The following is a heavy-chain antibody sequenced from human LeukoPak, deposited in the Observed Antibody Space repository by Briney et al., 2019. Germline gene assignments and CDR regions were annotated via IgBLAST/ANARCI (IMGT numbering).Heavy chain of an antibody. CDR1: GFTFSSYA. CDR2: ISGSGGST. J-gene: IGHJ4*02. CDR3: AKDLEMATIGASFDY. V-gene: IGHV3-23*01. Sequence: DPGGSLRLSCAASGFTFSSYAMSWVRQAPGKGLEWVSAISGSGGSTYYADSVKGRFTISRDNSKNTLYLQMNSLRAEDTAVYYCAKDLEMATIGASFDYWGQGTLVTVSS. D-gene: IGHD5-24*01.